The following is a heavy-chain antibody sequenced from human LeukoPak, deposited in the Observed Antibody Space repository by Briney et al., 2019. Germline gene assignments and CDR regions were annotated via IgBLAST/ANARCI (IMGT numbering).Heavy chain of an antibody. J-gene: IGHJ5*02. CDR2: ISGSGGST. D-gene: IGHD3-22*01. Sequence: GGSLRLSCAASGFTFSSYAMSWVRQAPGKALEWVSAISGSGGSTYYADSVKGRFTISRDNSKNTLYLQMNSLRAEDTAVYYCARGDPTYYYDSSGYYLRFDPWGQGTLVTVSS. CDR3: ARGDPTYYYDSSGYYLRFDP. V-gene: IGHV3-23*01. CDR1: GFTFSSYA.